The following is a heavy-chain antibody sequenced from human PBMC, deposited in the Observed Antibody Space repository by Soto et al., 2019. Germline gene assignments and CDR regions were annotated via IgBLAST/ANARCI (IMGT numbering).Heavy chain of an antibody. CDR1: GGCISSYY. D-gene: IGHD6-13*01. V-gene: IGHV4-59*01. Sequence: SETRSLTCTVSGGCISSYYWNWFRQPPGKVLEWIGYIYYSGSTNYNPSLKSRVTISVDTSKNQFSLKLSSVTAADTAVYYCARGYSSSWPTGYWGQGTLVTVSS. CDR2: IYYSGST. CDR3: ARGYSSSWPTGY. J-gene: IGHJ4*02.